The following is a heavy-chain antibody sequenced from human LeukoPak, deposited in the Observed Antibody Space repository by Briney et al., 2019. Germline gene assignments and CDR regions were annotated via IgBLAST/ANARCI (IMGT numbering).Heavy chain of an antibody. V-gene: IGHV4-39*01. CDR3: ARHGSYGDYYKYYYYYYYMDV. Sequence: SETLSLTCTVSGGSISSSSYYWGWIRQPPGKGLEWIGSIYYSGSTYYNPSLKSRVTISVDTSKNQFSLKLSSVTAADTAVYYCARHGSYGDYYKYYYYYYYMDVWGKGTTVTISS. J-gene: IGHJ6*03. CDR2: IYYSGST. CDR1: GGSISSSSYY. D-gene: IGHD4-17*01.